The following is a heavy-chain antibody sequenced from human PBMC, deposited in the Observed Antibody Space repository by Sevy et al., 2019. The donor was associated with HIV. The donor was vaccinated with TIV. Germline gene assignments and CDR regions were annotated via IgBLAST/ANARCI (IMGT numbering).Heavy chain of an antibody. CDR2: VYYTGST. J-gene: IGHJ5*02. Sequence: SETLSLTCTVSRGSISVYYWSWIRQPPGKALEYIGYVYYTGSTNYNPSLKSRVTISVDTSKNEFSLKLTSVTAADTAVYYCARAPPVLSGDNSLYWFDPWGQGTLVTVSS. CDR3: ARAPPVLSGDNSLYWFDP. V-gene: IGHV4-59*01. CDR1: RGSISVYY. D-gene: IGHD5-12*01.